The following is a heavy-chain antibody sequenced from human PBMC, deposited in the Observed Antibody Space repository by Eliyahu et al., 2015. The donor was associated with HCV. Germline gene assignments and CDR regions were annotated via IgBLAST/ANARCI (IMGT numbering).Heavy chain of an antibody. Sequence: EVQLVESGGGLVKPGGSLRLXCAASGFXFSNAWMSWVRQAPGKGLEWVGRIKSKTDGGTTDYAAPVKGRFTISRDDSKNTLYLQMNSLKTEDTTVYYCTTDPLPWYWQNFDYWGQGTLVTVSS. D-gene: IGHD3-3*02. CDR2: IKSKTDGGTT. CDR1: GFXFSNAW. J-gene: IGHJ4*02. CDR3: TTDPLPWYWQNFDY. V-gene: IGHV3-15*01.